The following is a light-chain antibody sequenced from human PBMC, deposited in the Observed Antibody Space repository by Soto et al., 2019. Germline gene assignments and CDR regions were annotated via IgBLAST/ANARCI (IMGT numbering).Light chain of an antibody. CDR3: QQLDTYPIT. V-gene: IGKV1-9*01. CDR1: QGISSY. CDR2: AAS. Sequence: DIQLTQSPSFLSASVGDRVTITCRVSQGISSYLAWYQQKPGKAPKLLIYAASTLQSGVPSRFSGRGSGTEFTLTISSLQPEDFATYYCQQLDTYPITFGQGTRLEIK. J-gene: IGKJ5*01.